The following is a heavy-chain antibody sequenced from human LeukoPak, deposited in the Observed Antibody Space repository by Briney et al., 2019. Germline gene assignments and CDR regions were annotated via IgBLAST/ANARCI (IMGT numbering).Heavy chain of an antibody. Sequence: SETLSLTCTVSGGSISSGGYYWSWIRQHPGKGLEWIGYIYYSGSTYYNPSLKSRVTISVDTSKNQFSLKLSSVTAADTAVYYCATLPIAARAFDYWGQGTLVTVSS. D-gene: IGHD6-6*01. V-gene: IGHV4-31*03. CDR3: ATLPIAARAFDY. J-gene: IGHJ4*02. CDR1: GGSISSGGYY. CDR2: IYYSGST.